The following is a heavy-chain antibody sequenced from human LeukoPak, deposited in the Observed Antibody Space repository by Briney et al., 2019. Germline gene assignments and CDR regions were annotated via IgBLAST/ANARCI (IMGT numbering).Heavy chain of an antibody. CDR3: AKAGDRNYFDY. CDR2: ISPTGDGA. D-gene: IGHD3-22*01. Sequence: GESLKISCAASGFTFSTYALHWVRQAPGKGLEWVSGISPTGDGAYYADSVKGRFTISRDNFKNILYVHMNSLRAEDTAVYYCAKAGDRNYFDYWGQGALVTVSS. CDR1: GFTFSTYA. V-gene: IGHV3-23*01. J-gene: IGHJ4*02.